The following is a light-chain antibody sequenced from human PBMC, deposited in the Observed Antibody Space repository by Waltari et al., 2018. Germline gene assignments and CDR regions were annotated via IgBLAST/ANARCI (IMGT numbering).Light chain of an antibody. CDR1: SSDIGSYNH. CDR3: CSYARFYIWV. Sequence: SALTQPASVSGSPGQSITISCTGTSSDIGSYNHVSWYQQHPGKAPKLLISAVAKRPSGVSSRFSGSKAGNTASLTISGLQSDDEAHYYCCSYARFYIWVFGEGTKLTVL. CDR2: AVA. V-gene: IGLV2-23*02. J-gene: IGLJ3*02.